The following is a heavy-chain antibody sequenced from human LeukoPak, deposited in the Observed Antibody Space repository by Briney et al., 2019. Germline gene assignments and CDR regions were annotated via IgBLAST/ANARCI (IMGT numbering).Heavy chain of an antibody. Sequence: GGSLRLSCAASGFTFSSYAMHWVRQAPGKGLEWVAVISYDGSNKYYADSVKGRFTISRDNSKNTLYLQMNSLRAEDTAVYYCAKSSSGYSYVFDYWGQGTLVTVSS. CDR1: GFTFSSYA. CDR3: AKSSSGYSYVFDY. D-gene: IGHD3-22*01. V-gene: IGHV3-30*04. CDR2: ISYDGSNK. J-gene: IGHJ4*02.